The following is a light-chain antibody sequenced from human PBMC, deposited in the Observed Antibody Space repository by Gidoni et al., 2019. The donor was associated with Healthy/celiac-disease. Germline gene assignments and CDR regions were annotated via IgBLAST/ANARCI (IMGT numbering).Light chain of an antibody. CDR3: QQYGSSGT. Sequence: EIVWTQSAGALSLSPGERATLSCRASQSVSSSYLAWYQQKPGQAPRLLIYGASSRATGIPDRFSGSGSGTDFTLTISRLEPEDFAVYYCQQYGSSGTFGQXTKVEIK. J-gene: IGKJ1*01. CDR1: QSVSSSY. CDR2: GAS. V-gene: IGKV3-20*01.